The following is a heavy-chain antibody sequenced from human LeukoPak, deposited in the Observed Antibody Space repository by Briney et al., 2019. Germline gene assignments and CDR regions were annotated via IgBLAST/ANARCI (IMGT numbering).Heavy chain of an antibody. V-gene: IGHV3-21*01. CDR1: GFTFSSYS. Sequence: GGSLRLSCAASGFTFSSYSMNWVRQAPGKGLEWVSSISSSSSYIYYADSVKGRFTISRDNAKNSLYLQMNSLRAEDTAVYYCARDLSSGWYDFDYWGQGTLVTVSS. CDR3: ARDLSSGWYDFDY. CDR2: ISSSSSYI. J-gene: IGHJ4*02. D-gene: IGHD6-19*01.